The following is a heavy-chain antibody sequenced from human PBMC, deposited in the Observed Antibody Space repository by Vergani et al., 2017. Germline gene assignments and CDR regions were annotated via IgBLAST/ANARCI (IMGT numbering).Heavy chain of an antibody. Sequence: EVQLVQSGAEVKKPGESLKISCKGSGYSFTSYWIGWVRQMPGKGLEWMGIIYPGDSDTRYSPSFQGQVTISADKSISTAYLQWSSLKASDTARYYCARGGWNYDLSVGVSYFDYWGQGTLVTVSS. J-gene: IGHJ4*02. CDR2: IYPGDSDT. V-gene: IGHV5-51*03. D-gene: IGHD1-7*01. CDR3: ARGGWNYDLSVGVSYFDY. CDR1: GYSFTSYW.